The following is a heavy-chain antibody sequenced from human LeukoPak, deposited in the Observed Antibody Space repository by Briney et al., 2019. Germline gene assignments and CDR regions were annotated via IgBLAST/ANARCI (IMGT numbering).Heavy chain of an antibody. CDR2: ISYDGSNK. V-gene: IGHV3-30-3*01. CDR1: GFTFSSYA. Sequence: GGSLRLSCAASGFTFSSYAMHWVRQAPGKGLEWVAVISYDGSNKYYADSVKGRFTISRDNSKNTLYLQMNSLRAEDTAVYYCAHLGVFDYWGQGTLVTVSS. J-gene: IGHJ4*02. D-gene: IGHD3-16*01. CDR3: AHLGVFDY.